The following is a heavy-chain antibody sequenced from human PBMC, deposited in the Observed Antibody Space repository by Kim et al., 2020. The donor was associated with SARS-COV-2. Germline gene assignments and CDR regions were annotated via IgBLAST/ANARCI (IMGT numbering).Heavy chain of an antibody. D-gene: IGHD3-10*01. Sequence: SETLSLTCTVSGGSISSSSYYWGWIRQPPGKGLEWIGSIYYSGSTYYNPSLKSRVTISVDTSKNQFSLKLSSVTAADTAVYYCARVLFGELDYWGQGTLVTVSS. CDR2: IYYSGST. CDR1: GGSISSSSYY. V-gene: IGHV4-39*07. J-gene: IGHJ4*02. CDR3: ARVLFGELDY.